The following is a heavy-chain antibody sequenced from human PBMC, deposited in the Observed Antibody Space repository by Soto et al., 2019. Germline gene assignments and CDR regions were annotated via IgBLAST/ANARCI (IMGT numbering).Heavy chain of an antibody. CDR3: ARIPGIAAAGTFIYYYGMDV. D-gene: IGHD6-13*01. CDR1: GFSLSTSGMC. V-gene: IGHV2-70*01. J-gene: IGHJ6*02. CDR2: IDWDDDK. Sequence: SGPTLVNPTQTLTLTCTFSGFSLSTSGMCVSWIRQPPGKALEWLALIDWDDDKYYSTSLKTRLTIFKDTSKNQVVLTMTNMDPVDTATYYCARIPGIAAAGTFIYYYGMDVWGQGTTVTVSS.